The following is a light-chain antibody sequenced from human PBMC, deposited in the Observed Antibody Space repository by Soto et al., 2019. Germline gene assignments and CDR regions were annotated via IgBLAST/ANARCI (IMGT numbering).Light chain of an antibody. Sequence: DIQMTQSPSTLSSSVGDRVTITCRASQSISSWLAWYHQKRGNAPKLLIHNASSLESGVPSSFSGSGAGTEFTLTISILQPDDFATYYCQQYNSYSYTFGQGTKLEIK. CDR3: QQYNSYSYT. CDR1: QSISSW. CDR2: NAS. V-gene: IGKV1-5*03. J-gene: IGKJ2*01.